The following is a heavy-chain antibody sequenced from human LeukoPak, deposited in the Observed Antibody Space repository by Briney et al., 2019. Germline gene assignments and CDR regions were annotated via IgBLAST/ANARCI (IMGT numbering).Heavy chain of an antibody. CDR1: GYTFNRHG. J-gene: IGHJ4*02. Sequence: GASVKVSYKASGYTFNRHGIRWVRQACGKGLEWMGWISAYNGNTNYAQKLQGRVTMTTDTSTSTAYMELRSLRSDDTAVYYCSRGYYCSGWYGGDFDYWGQGTLVTVSS. V-gene: IGHV1-18*01. D-gene: IGHD6-19*01. CDR2: ISAYNGNT. CDR3: SRGYYCSGWYGGDFDY.